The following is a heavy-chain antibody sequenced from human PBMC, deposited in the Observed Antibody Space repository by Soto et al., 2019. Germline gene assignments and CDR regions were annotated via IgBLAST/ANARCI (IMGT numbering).Heavy chain of an antibody. CDR2: IGDSGAST. J-gene: IGHJ6*03. D-gene: IGHD1-26*01. CDR1: GFSFSSFA. Sequence: EVLLLESGGGLVQPGGSLRLSCEASGFSFSSFAMNWVRQAPGKGLEWVSAIGDSGASTYYADSVKGRFTISRDNSRNTLYLQQNSLRAEDTAVYYCAKWVELDVCGNGTTVSVSS. CDR3: AKWVELDV. V-gene: IGHV3-23*01.